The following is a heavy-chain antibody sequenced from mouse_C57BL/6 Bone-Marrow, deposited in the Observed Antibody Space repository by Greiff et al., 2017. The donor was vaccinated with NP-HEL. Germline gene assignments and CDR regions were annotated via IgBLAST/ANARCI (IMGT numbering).Heavy chain of an antibody. CDR1: GFNIKDDY. D-gene: IGHD2-1*01. Sequence: EVQLQQSGAELVRPGASVKLSCTASGFNIKDDYMHWVKQRPEQGLEWIGWIDPENGDTEYASKFQGKATITADTSSNTAYLQLSSLTSEDTAVYYCTTRGKEDFDYWGQGTTLTVSS. CDR3: TTRGKEDFDY. CDR2: IDPENGDT. J-gene: IGHJ2*01. V-gene: IGHV14-4*01.